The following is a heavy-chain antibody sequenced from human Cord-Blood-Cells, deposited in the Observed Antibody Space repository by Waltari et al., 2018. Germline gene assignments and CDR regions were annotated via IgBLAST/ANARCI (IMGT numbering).Heavy chain of an antibody. Sequence: QVQLVESGGGVVQPGRSLRLSCAASGFTFSSYAMHWVRQAPGKGLEWGELISYDGSNKYYADSVKGRFTISRDNSKNTLYLQMNSLRAEDTAVYYCARDGGSSWYYYFDYWGQGTLVTVSS. J-gene: IGHJ4*02. CDR2: ISYDGSNK. V-gene: IGHV3-30-3*01. CDR1: GFTFSSYA. D-gene: IGHD6-13*01. CDR3: ARDGGSSWYYYFDY.